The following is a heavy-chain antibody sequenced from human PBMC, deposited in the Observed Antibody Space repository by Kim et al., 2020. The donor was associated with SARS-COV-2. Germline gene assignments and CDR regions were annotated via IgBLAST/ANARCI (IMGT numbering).Heavy chain of an antibody. CDR1: GGSVSSTSYY. CDR3: ARQGDYYDSSGLGY. J-gene: IGHJ4*02. Sequence: SETLSLTCTVSGGSVSSTSYYWGWIRQPPGKGLEWIGNIYYRGSTYYNPSLKSRVTIYVDTSKNQFSLKLSSVTAADRAVYYCARQGDYYDSSGLGYWGQGTLVTVSS. D-gene: IGHD3-22*01. V-gene: IGHV4-39*01. CDR2: IYYRGST.